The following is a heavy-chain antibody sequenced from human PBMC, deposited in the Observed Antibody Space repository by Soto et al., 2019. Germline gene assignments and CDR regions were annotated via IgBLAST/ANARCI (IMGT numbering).Heavy chain of an antibody. J-gene: IGHJ4*02. CDR3: ARDGGRHSGGIDY. V-gene: IGHV1-69*01. Sequence: QVQLVQSGAEVKKPGSSVKFSCKASGGTFSSYSINWVRQAPGQGLEWMGEIIPLSGTANYAQKFQGRVTITADESTSTAYMELSSLRSEDTAVYYCARDGGRHSGGIDYWGQGTLVTVSS. CDR1: GGTFSSYS. D-gene: IGHD1-26*01. CDR2: IIPLSGTA.